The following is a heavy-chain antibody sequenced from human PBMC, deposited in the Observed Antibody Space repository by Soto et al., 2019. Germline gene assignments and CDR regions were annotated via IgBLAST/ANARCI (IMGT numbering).Heavy chain of an antibody. V-gene: IGHV3-30*19. CDR3: ARWGTTGGLDV. CDR1: GFTFRSYV. J-gene: IGHJ1*01. CDR2: TSYDVSDK. Sequence: QVQLVESGGGVVQPGTSLRVSCVGSGFTFRSYVIHWVRQAPGKGLEWVALTSYDVSDKYYGDSVRGRFTISRDNSRNTVDLQMDSLRSEDTALYYCARWGTTGGLDVWGQCTLVSVSS. D-gene: IGHD3-16*01.